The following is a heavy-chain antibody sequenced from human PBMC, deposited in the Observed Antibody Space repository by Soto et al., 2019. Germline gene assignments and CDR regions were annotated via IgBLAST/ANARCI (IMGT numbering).Heavy chain of an antibody. Sequence: QVQLVQSGAEVKKPGASVKVSCKASGYTFTSYYMHWVRQAPGQGLEWMGIINPSGGSTSYAQKFQGRVTMTRDTSTSTVYMELSSLRSEDTAVYYCARDYRDDSSGYYILPHNWFDPWGQGTLVTVSS. J-gene: IGHJ5*02. CDR3: ARDYRDDSSGYYILPHNWFDP. CDR2: INPSGGST. D-gene: IGHD3-22*01. V-gene: IGHV1-46*01. CDR1: GYTFTSYY.